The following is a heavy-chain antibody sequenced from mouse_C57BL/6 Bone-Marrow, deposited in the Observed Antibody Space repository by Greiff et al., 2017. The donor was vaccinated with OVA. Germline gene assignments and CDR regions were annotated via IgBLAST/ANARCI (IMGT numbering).Heavy chain of an antibody. Sequence: QVQLKQSGAELARPGASVKMSCKASGYTFTSYTMHWVKQRPGQGLEWIGYINPSSGYTKYNQKFKDKATLTADKSSSTAYMQLSSLTSEDSAVYYCARPPLGRAMDYWGQGTSVTVSS. CDR3: ARPPLGRAMDY. CDR1: GYTFTSYT. J-gene: IGHJ4*01. D-gene: IGHD4-1*01. V-gene: IGHV1-4*01. CDR2: INPSSGYT.